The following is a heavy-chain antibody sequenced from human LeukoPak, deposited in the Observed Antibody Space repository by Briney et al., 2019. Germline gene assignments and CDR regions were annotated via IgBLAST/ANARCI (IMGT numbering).Heavy chain of an antibody. CDR1: GFTFSSYG. CDR3: AKDLNPYYYDSSGVDY. CDR2: ISGSGGST. V-gene: IGHV3-23*01. D-gene: IGHD3-22*01. Sequence: GGSLRLSCAASGFTFSSYGMSWVRQAPGKGLEWVSAISGSGGSTYYADSVKRRFTSSRDNSKNTLYLQMNSLRAEDTAVYYCAKDLNPYYYDSSGVDYWGQGTLVTVSS. J-gene: IGHJ4*02.